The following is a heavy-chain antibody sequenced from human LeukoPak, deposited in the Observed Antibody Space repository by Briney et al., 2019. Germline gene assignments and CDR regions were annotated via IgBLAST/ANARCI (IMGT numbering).Heavy chain of an antibody. V-gene: IGHV3-23*01. Sequence: GGSLRLSCAASGFTLSSYAMSWVGQAPGKGLEWVSAISGSGGSTYYAGLVKGPFSIFRHNSKNTLYLQMNSLRAEDTAVYYCAKDLSSSWYTDYFDYWGQGTLVTVSS. J-gene: IGHJ4*02. D-gene: IGHD6-13*01. CDR3: AKDLSSSWYTDYFDY. CDR1: GFTLSSYA. CDR2: ISGSGGST.